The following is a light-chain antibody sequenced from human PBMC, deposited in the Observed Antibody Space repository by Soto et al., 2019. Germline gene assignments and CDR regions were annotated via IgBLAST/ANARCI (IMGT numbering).Light chain of an antibody. CDR3: SSYTSSSTYV. CDR1: SSDVGGYNY. V-gene: IGLV2-14*01. CDR2: EVS. Sequence: QSVLTQPASMSGSPGQSITISCTGTSSDVGGYNYVSWYQQHPGKAPKLMIYEVSNRPSGVSNRFSGSKSGNTASLTISGLQAEDEADYSCSSYTSSSTYVFGTGTKLTVL. J-gene: IGLJ1*01.